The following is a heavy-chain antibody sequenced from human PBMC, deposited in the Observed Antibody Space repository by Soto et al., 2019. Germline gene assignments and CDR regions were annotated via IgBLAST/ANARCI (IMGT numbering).Heavy chain of an antibody. CDR3: AKDHTTMVRGVGMDV. D-gene: IGHD3-10*01. V-gene: IGHV3-30*18. J-gene: IGHJ6*02. Sequence: PGGSLRLSCAASGFTFSSYGMHWVRQAPGKGLEWVAVISFDGSNKYYADSVKGRFTISRDNSKNTLYLQMNSLRAEDTAVYYCAKDHTTMVRGVGMDVWVQGTTVTVSS. CDR2: ISFDGSNK. CDR1: GFTFSSYG.